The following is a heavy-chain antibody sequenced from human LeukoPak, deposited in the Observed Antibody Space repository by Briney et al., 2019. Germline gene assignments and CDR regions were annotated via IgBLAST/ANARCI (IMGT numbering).Heavy chain of an antibody. J-gene: IGHJ4*02. V-gene: IGHV1-69*01. D-gene: IGHD5-18*01. CDR3: ARVGVDTAMVTYYYFDY. Sequence: SVKVSCKAAGGTFTSYAMSWVRQAPGQGEEWMGGIIPSFGTANYAQKFQGRVTITADESTSTAYMELSSLRSEDTAVYYCARVGVDTAMVTYYYFDYWGQGTLVTVSS. CDR1: GGTFTSYA. CDR2: IIPSFGTA.